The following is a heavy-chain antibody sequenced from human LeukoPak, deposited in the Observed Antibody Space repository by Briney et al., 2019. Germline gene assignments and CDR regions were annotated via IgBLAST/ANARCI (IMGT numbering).Heavy chain of an antibody. V-gene: IGHV1-18*01. CDR1: GYTFTSYG. D-gene: IGHD2-2*03. J-gene: IGHJ3*02. Sequence: ASVKVSCKASGYTFTSYGISWVRQAPGQGLEWMGWISAYNGNTNYAQKLQGRVTMTTDTSTSTAYMELRSLRSDDTAVYYCARASGYCSSTSCYDAFDIWGQGTMVTVS. CDR3: ARASGYCSSTSCYDAFDI. CDR2: ISAYNGNT.